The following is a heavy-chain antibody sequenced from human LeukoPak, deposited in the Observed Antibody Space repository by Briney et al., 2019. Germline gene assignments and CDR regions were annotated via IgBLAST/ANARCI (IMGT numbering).Heavy chain of an antibody. CDR3: ARAATVPRVFDY. CDR1: GYTFTSYY. CDR2: INPSGGST. D-gene: IGHD4-17*01. J-gene: IGHJ4*02. V-gene: IGHV1-46*01. Sequence: ASMKVSCKASGYTFTSYYMHWVRQAPGQGLEWMGIINPSGGSTSYAQKFQGRVTMTRDTSTSTVYMELSSLRSEDTAVYYCARAATVPRVFDYWGQGTLVTVSS.